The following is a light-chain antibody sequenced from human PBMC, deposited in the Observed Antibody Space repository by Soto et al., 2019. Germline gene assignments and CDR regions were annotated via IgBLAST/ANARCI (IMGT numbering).Light chain of an antibody. CDR3: SSYTSSSTLYG. V-gene: IGLV2-14*01. J-gene: IGLJ1*01. CDR1: SSDAGGYNY. CDR2: DVS. Sequence: QSALTQPASVSGSPGQSITISCTGTSSDAGGYNYVSWYQQHPGKAPKLMIYDVSNRPSGVSNRFSGSKSGNTASLTISGLQAEDEADYYCSSYTSSSTLYGFGTGTKVTVL.